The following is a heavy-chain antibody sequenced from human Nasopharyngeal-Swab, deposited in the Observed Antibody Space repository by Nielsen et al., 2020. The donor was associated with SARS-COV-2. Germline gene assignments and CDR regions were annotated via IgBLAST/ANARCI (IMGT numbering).Heavy chain of an antibody. CDR3: TRGGTVTTDSYYYHMDV. J-gene: IGHJ6*02. D-gene: IGHD4-17*01. Sequence: PGKGLERVGRARNKANGYTPEYAASVKGRFTISRDDSKNSVYLQMNSLRAEDSAVYYCTRGGTVTTDSYYYHMDVWGQGTTVTVSS. V-gene: IGHV3-72*01. CDR2: ARNKANGYTP.